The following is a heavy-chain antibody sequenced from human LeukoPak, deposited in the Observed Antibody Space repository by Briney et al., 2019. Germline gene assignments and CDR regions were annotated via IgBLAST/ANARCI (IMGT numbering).Heavy chain of an antibody. CDR2: INSDGSST. CDR1: GFTFSSYW. V-gene: IGHV3-74*01. Sequence: GGSLRLSCAASGFTFSSYWMHWVRQAPGKGLVWVSRINSDGSSTSYADSVKGRFTISRDNAKNTLYLQMNSLRAEDTAVYYCARDSYSPRLYPNYFDYWGQGTLVTVSS. D-gene: IGHD2-15*01. CDR3: ARDSYSPRLYPNYFDY. J-gene: IGHJ4*02.